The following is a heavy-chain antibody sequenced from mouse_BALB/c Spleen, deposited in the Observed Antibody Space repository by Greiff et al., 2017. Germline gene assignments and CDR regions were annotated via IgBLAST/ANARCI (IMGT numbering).Heavy chain of an antibody. J-gene: IGHJ2*01. D-gene: IGHD2-3*01. CDR1: GFTFSSYA. CDR3: ARGRDDGYYVYYFDY. CDR2: ISSGGST. Sequence: DVQLVESGGGLVKPGGSLKLSCAASGFTFSSYAMSWVRQTPEKRLEWVASISSGGSTYYPDSVKGRFTISRDNARNILYLQMSSLRSEDTAMYYCARGRDDGYYVYYFDYWGQGTTLTVSS. V-gene: IGHV5-6-5*01.